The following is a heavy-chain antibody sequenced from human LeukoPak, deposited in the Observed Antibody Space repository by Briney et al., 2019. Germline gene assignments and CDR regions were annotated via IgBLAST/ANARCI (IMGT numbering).Heavy chain of an antibody. J-gene: IGHJ6*03. V-gene: IGHV5-51*01. CDR3: ARHVAAGNYYYYYMDV. CDR2: IYPGDSGT. Sequence: GESLKISCKGSGYSFTSYWIGWVRQMPGKGLEWMGIIYPGDSGTRYSPSFQGQVTISADKSISTAYLQWSSLKASDTAMYYCARHVAAGNYYYYYMDVWGKGTTATVSS. CDR1: GYSFTSYW. D-gene: IGHD6-13*01.